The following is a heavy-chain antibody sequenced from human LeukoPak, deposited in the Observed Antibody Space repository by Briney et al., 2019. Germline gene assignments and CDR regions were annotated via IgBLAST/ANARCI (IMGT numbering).Heavy chain of an antibody. J-gene: IGHJ4*02. Sequence: GGSLRLSCVASGFTFSSDAMHWVRQAPGKGLEWVAIISSDGNTKYYADSVKGRFTISRDNSRKTLYLQMNGLRVDDTAVYYCSRAVGLGSYLIDYWGQGTLVTVSS. CDR2: ISSDGNTK. V-gene: IGHV3-30*12. CDR1: GFTFSSDA. CDR3: SRAVGLGSYLIDY. D-gene: IGHD3-10*01.